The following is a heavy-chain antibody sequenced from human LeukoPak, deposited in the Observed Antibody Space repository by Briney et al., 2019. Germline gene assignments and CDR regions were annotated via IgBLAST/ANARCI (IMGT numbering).Heavy chain of an antibody. CDR2: MNPNSGNT. CDR3: ARGTSGIAVAGTSNWFDP. J-gene: IGHJ5*02. D-gene: IGHD6-19*01. CDR1: GYTFTSYD. Sequence: GASVKVSCKASGYTFTSYDINWVRQATGQGLEWMGWMNPNSGNTGYAQKFQGRVTITRNTSISTAYMELSSLKSEDTAVYYCARGTSGIAVAGTSNWFDPWGQGTLVTVSS. V-gene: IGHV1-8*03.